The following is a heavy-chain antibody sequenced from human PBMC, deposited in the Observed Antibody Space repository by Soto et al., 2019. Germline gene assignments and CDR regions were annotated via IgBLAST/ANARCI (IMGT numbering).Heavy chain of an antibody. V-gene: IGHV3-30*18. CDR2: ISYDGSNK. CDR1: GFTFSSYG. D-gene: IGHD2-2*01. J-gene: IGHJ6*03. Sequence: QVQLVESGGGVVQPGRSLRLSCAASGFTFSSYGMHWVRQAPGKGLEWVAVISYDGSNKHYTDSVKGRFTISRDNSKNTVSLQMNSLRGEDTAVYHCAKDEEDCSSSSCYDYSYYMDVWGKGTTVTVSS. CDR3: AKDEEDCSSSSCYDYSYYMDV.